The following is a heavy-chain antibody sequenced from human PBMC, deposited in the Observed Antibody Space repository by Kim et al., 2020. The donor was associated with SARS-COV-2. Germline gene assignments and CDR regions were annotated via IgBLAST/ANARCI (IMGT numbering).Heavy chain of an antibody. CDR3: ARQKGGYYYGSGSPRMGKREYDYYGMYV. J-gene: IGHJ6*02. CDR1: GYSFTSYW. V-gene: IGHV5-51*01. Sequence: GESLKISCKGSGYSFTSYWIGWVRQMPGKGLEWMGIIYPGDSDTRYSPSFQGQVTISADKSISTAYLQWSSLEASDTAMYYCARQKGGYYYGSGSPRMGKREYDYYGMYVWGQGTTVTVSS. D-gene: IGHD3-10*01. CDR2: IYPGDSDT.